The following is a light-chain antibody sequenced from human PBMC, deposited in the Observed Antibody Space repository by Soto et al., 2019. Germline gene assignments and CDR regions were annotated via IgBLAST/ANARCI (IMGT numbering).Light chain of an antibody. CDR1: SSDVGGYNY. Sequence: QSALTQPASVSGSPGQSITISCTGSSSDVGGYNYVSWYQQHPGKAPKLMIYEVSYRSSGVSNRFSGSKSGNTASLTISGLQAEHEADYYCSSYTRNSPVVFGGGTKVTVL. J-gene: IGLJ2*01. CDR2: EVS. V-gene: IGLV2-14*01. CDR3: SSYTRNSPVV.